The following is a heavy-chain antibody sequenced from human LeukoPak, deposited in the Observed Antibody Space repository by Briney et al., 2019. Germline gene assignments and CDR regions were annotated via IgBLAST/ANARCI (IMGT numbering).Heavy chain of an antibody. CDR3: ARARAATPDY. D-gene: IGHD6-25*01. V-gene: IGHV4-34*01. CDR2: INHSGST. Sequence: SETLSLTCTVSGGSISSYYWSWIRQPPGKGLEWIGEINHSGSTNYNPSLKSRVTISVDTSKNQFSLKLSSVTAADTAVYYCARARAATPDYWGQGTLVTVSS. J-gene: IGHJ4*02. CDR1: GGSISSYY.